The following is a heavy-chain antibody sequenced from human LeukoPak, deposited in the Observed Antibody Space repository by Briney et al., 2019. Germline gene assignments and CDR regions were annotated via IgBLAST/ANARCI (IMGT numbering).Heavy chain of an antibody. J-gene: IGHJ4*02. CDR2: IYYSGST. V-gene: IGHV4-59*01. CDR3: ARGYSYGWGD. Sequence: SETLSLTCTLPGGSISSYYWSWIRKPPGKVLEWIGYIYYSGSTNYNPSLKSRVTISVDTSKNQFSLKLSSVTAADTAVYYCARGYSYGWGDWGQGTLVTVSS. D-gene: IGHD5-18*01. CDR1: GGSISSYY.